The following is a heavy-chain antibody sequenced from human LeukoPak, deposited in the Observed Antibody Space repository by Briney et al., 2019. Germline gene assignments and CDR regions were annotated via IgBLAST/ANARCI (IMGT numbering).Heavy chain of an antibody. CDR3: ARSGIPNYDFWSGPFXY. Sequence: SVKVSCKASGGTFSSYAISWVRQAPGQGLEWMGRIIPIFGTANYAQKFQGRVTITTDESTSTAYMELSSLRSEDTAVYYCARSGIPNYDFWSGPFXYWGQGTLVTVSS. CDR1: GGTFSSYA. CDR2: IIPIFGTA. D-gene: IGHD3-3*01. V-gene: IGHV1-69*05. J-gene: IGHJ4*02.